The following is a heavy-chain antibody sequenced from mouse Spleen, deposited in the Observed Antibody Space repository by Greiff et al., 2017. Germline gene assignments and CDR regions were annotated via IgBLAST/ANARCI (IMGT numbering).Heavy chain of an antibody. D-gene: IGHD4-1*01. J-gene: IGHJ2*01. CDR3: ARDLLGQDY. Sequence: VQLQQPGAELVKPGASVKMSCKASGNTFTSYWITWVKQRPGQGLEWIGEIYPGSGRTNYNEKFKNKVTLTVDTSSSTAYMQLSSLTSDDSAVYFCARDLLGQDYWGQGTTLTVSS. CDR2: IYPGSGRT. CDR1: GNTFTSYW. V-gene: IGHV1-55*01.